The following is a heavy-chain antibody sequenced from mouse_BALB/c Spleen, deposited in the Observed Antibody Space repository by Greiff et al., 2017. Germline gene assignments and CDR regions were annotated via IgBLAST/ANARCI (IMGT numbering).Heavy chain of an antibody. CDR2: IRNKANGYTT. Sequence: EVKLMESGGGLVQPGGSLRLSCATSGFTFTDYYMSWVRQPPGKALEWLGFIRNKANGYTTEYSASVKGRFTISRDNSQSILYLQMNTLRAEDSATYYCARGSYYYYYAMDYWGQGTSVTVSS. CDR3: ARGSYYYYYAMDY. J-gene: IGHJ4*01. D-gene: IGHD2-1*01. CDR1: GFTFTDYY. V-gene: IGHV7-3*02.